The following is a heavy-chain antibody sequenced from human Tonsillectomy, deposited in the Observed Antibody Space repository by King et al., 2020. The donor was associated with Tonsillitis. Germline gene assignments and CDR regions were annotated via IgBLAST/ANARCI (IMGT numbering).Heavy chain of an antibody. CDR1: GYTFTGYY. Sequence: QLVQSGAEVKKPGASVKVSCKASGYTFTGYYMHWVRQAPGQGLEWMGWINPNSGGTNFAQKFQGRVTMTSDTSISTAYMELSRLRSDDTAVYYCARDTPYYDILTGYYTLNPVDYWGQGTLVTVSS. D-gene: IGHD3-9*01. CDR2: INPNSGGT. CDR3: ARDTPYYDILTGYYTLNPVDY. J-gene: IGHJ4*02. V-gene: IGHV1-2*02.